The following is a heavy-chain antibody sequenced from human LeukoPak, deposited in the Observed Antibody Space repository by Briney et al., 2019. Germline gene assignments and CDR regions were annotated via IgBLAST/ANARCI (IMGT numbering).Heavy chain of an antibody. D-gene: IGHD3-3*01. CDR2: INPDGTKT. CDR1: GFAFTRFW. Sequence: GGSLRLSCAASGFAFTRFWLTWVRQSPGKGLEWVANINPDGTKTTYVDSVEGRFAISRDNAKNSVFLLMTSLRAEDTAMYYCATAPASVDSSWGQGTLVAVSS. V-gene: IGHV3-7*01. CDR3: ATAPASVDSS. J-gene: IGHJ5*02.